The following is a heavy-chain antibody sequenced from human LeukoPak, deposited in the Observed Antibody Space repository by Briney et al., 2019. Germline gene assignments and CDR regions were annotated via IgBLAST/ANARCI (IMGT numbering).Heavy chain of an antibody. CDR3: ARAVPGHPVLGACDH. J-gene: IGHJ5*02. D-gene: IGHD3-10*01. V-gene: IGHV2-5*01. Sequence: TLSLTCTVSDDSISDYYRGWIRQPPGKALEWLAVFYWNDDKRYSPSLKSRLTITKDTSKNQVVLTMTDMDPVDTATYYCARAVPGHPVLGACDHWGQGTLVTVSS. CDR1: DDSISDYYRG. CDR2: FYWNDDK.